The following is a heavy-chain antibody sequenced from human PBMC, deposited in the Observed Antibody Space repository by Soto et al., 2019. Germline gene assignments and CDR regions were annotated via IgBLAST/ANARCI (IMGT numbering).Heavy chain of an antibody. Sequence: SETLSLTCTVSGASVSGFYWSWIRKSAGEGLEWIGRIYATGTTDYNPSLKSRVMMSVDTSKKQFSLKLRSVTAADTAVYYCVRGGTKTLRDWFDPWGQGISVTVSS. J-gene: IGHJ5*02. CDR1: GASVSGFY. CDR2: IYATGTT. V-gene: IGHV4-4*07. CDR3: VRGGTKTLRDWFDP. D-gene: IGHD1-1*01.